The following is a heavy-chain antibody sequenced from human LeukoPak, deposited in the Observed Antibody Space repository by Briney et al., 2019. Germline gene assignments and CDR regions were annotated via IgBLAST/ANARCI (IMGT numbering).Heavy chain of an antibody. CDR2: ISGSGGST. CDR1: GFTFSSYA. D-gene: IGHD3-9*01. J-gene: IGHJ4*02. CDR3: ARDQYYDILTGYYTSNHFDY. V-gene: IGHV3-23*01. Sequence: GASLRLSCAASGFTFSSYAMSWVRQAPGKGLEWVSAISGSGGSTYYADSVKGRFTISRDNSKNTLYLQMNSLRAEDTAVYYCARDQYYDILTGYYTSNHFDYWGQGTLVTVSS.